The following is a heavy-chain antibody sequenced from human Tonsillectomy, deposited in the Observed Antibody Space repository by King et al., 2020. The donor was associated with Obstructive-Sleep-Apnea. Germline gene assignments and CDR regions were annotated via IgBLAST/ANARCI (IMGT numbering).Heavy chain of an antibody. D-gene: IGHD3-10*01. Sequence: VQLVESGGGLLQPGGSLRLSCAASGFTFSSYSMNWVRQAPGKGLEWVSYISGGSSTIYHADSVKGRLTISRDNAKNSLYLQMNSLRAEDTAVYYCARKGMDRGVAIDYWGQGTLVTVSS. V-gene: IGHV3-48*04. J-gene: IGHJ4*02. CDR1: GFTFSSYS. CDR2: ISGGSSTI. CDR3: ARKGMDRGVAIDY.